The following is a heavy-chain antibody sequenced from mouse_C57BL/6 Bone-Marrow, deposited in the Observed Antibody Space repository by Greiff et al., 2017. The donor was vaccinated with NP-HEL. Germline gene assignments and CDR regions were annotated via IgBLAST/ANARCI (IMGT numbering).Heavy chain of an antibody. CDR3: ARHEGSTPAWFAY. D-gene: IGHD5-1*01. Sequence: QVQLQQPGAELVKPGASVKLSCKASGYTFTSYWMHWVKQRPGRGLEWIGRIDPNSGGTKYNEKFKSKATLTADKSSSTVYMELSRLTSEDSAVYFCARHEGSTPAWFAYWGQGTLVTVSA. CDR1: GYTFTSYW. CDR2: IDPNSGGT. J-gene: IGHJ3*01. V-gene: IGHV1-62-3*01.